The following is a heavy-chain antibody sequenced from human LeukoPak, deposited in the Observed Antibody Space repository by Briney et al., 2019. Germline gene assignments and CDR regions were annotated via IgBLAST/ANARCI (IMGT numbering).Heavy chain of an antibody. CDR2: ISGSGGST. CDR3: ARGDCSGGSCYLSLTTIDY. Sequence: PGGSLRLSCTASGFKFDDYGMTWVRQAPGKGLEWVSAISGSGGSTYYADSVKGRFTISRDNSKNTLYLQMNSLRAEDTAVYYCARGDCSGGSCYLSLTTIDYWGQGTLVTVSS. CDR1: GFKFDDYG. J-gene: IGHJ4*02. V-gene: IGHV3-23*01. D-gene: IGHD2-15*01.